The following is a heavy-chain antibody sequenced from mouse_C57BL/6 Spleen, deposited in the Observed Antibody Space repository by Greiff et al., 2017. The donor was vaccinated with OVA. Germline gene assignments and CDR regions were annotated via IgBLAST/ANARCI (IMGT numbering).Heavy chain of an antibody. CDR3: ARFDYGSSLDY. V-gene: IGHV1-69*01. D-gene: IGHD1-1*01. CDR2: IDPSDSYT. Sequence: VQLQQSGAELVMPGASVKLSCKASGYTFTSYWMHWVKQRPGQGLEWIGEIDPSDSYTNYNQKFKGKSTLTVDKSSSTAYMQLSSLTSEDSAVYYCARFDYGSSLDYWGQGTTLTVSS. J-gene: IGHJ2*01. CDR1: GYTFTSYW.